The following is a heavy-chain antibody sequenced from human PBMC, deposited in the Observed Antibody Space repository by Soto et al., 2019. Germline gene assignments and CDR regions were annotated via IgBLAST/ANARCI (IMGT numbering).Heavy chain of an antibody. V-gene: IGHV3-23*01. CDR3: AKDQGNTVVGASRGFDH. CDR2: ISGSGTGT. Sequence: EVQLLESGGDLVQPGGSLRLSCAASGFTFSTYAMNWVRQAPGKGLEWLSLISGSGTGTYYADSVKGRFTVSRDNPRNTLYLQMSSLRAEDTAVYYCAKDQGNTVVGASRGFDHWGQGTLVTVSS. CDR1: GFTFSTYA. D-gene: IGHD1-26*01. J-gene: IGHJ4*02.